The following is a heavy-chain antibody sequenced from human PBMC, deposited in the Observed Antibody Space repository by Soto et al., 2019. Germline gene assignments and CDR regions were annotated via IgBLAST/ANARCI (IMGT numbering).Heavy chain of an antibody. J-gene: IGHJ5*02. CDR3: ARQRVVPATPTNWFDP. D-gene: IGHD2-15*01. CDR1: GGSVSSRSYF. CDR2: IYYNGST. V-gene: IGHV4-39*01. Sequence: QVQVQESGPGLVKPSDTLSLTCTVSGGSVSSRSYFWGWIRQSPGKGLEGIGTIYYNGSTYYNPSLKSRVTLSVATSRNHFSLKLSSVTAADTALYYCARQRVVPATPTNWFDPWGRGTLVTVSS.